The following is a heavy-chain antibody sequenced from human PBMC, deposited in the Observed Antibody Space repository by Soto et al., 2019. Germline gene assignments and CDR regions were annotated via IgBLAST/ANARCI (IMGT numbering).Heavy chain of an antibody. CDR2: ISYDGSNK. J-gene: IGHJ4*02. D-gene: IGHD3-3*01. CDR1: GFTFSSYA. CDR3: ARASYDFWSGYAIDY. V-gene: IGHV3-30-3*01. Sequence: GGSLRLSCAASGFTFSSYAMHWVRQAPVKGLEWVAVISYDGSNKYYAESVKGRFTISRDNSKNTLYLQMNSLRAEDTAVYYCARASYDFWSGYAIDYWGQRILVTVSS.